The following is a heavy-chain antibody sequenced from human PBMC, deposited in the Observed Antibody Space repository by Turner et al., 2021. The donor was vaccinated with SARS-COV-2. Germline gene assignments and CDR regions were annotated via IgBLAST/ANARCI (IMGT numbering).Heavy chain of an antibody. CDR3: ARGPAVFGVIIMAY. J-gene: IGHJ4*02. D-gene: IGHD3-3*01. CDR2: INPNSGGT. Sequence: QVQLVQSGAEVKKPGASVKVSCKASEYTFTGYYMHWVRQAPGQGLEWMGWINPNSGGTNYAQKLQGRVTMTRDTSISTAYMELSRLRSDDTAVYYCARGPAVFGVIIMAYWGQGTLVTVSS. V-gene: IGHV1-2*02. CDR1: EYTFTGYY.